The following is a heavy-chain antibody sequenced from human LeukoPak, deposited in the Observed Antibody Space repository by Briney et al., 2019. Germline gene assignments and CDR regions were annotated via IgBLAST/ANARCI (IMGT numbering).Heavy chain of an antibody. CDR3: ARGFLEWLLSYGMDV. J-gene: IGHJ6*02. CDR2: ISYDGSNK. CDR1: GFTFSSYA. D-gene: IGHD3-3*01. Sequence: PGRSLRLSCAASGFTFSSYAMHWVRQAPGKGLGWVAVISYDGSNKYYADSVKGRFTISRDNSKNTLYLQMNSLRAEDTAVYYCARGFLEWLLSYGMDVWGQGTTVTVSS. V-gene: IGHV3-30-3*01.